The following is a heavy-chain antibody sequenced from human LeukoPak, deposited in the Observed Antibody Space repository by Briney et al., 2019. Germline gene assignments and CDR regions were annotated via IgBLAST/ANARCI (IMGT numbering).Heavy chain of an antibody. Sequence: ASVKVSCKTSGYTFTGYSMHWVRQAPGQGLEWMGWINPNSGGTNYAQKFQGRVTVTRDTSISTAYMELSRLRSDDTAVYYCARAGLSTTPYWGQGTLVTVSS. CDR3: ARAGLSTTPY. V-gene: IGHV1-2*02. J-gene: IGHJ4*02. D-gene: IGHD3/OR15-3a*01. CDR2: INPNSGGT. CDR1: GYTFTGYS.